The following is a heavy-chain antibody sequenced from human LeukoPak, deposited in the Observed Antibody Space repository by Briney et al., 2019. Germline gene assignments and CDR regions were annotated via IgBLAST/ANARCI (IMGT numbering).Heavy chain of an antibody. V-gene: IGHV4-61*05. CDR1: GGPISSSSYY. CDR2: IYYSGST. Sequence: PSETLSLTCTVSGGPISSSSYYWGWIRQPPGKGLEWIGYIYYSGSTNYNPSLKSRVTISVDTSKNQFSLKLSSVTAADTAVYYCARQLWTNFDYWGQGTLVTVSS. CDR3: ARQLWTNFDY. D-gene: IGHD5-18*01. J-gene: IGHJ4*02.